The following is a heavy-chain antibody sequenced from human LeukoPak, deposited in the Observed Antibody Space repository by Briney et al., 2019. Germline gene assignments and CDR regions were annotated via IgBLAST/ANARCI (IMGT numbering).Heavy chain of an antibody. D-gene: IGHD2-15*01. J-gene: IGHJ5*02. Sequence: ASVKVSCKASGYTFTSYDINWVRQATGQGLEWMGWVNPNSGNTGYAQKFQGRVTMTRNTSISTAYMELSSLRSEDTAVYYCARTGYCSGGSCPPNWFDPWGQGTLVTVSS. V-gene: IGHV1-8*01. CDR2: VNPNSGNT. CDR1: GYTFTSYD. CDR3: ARTGYCSGGSCPPNWFDP.